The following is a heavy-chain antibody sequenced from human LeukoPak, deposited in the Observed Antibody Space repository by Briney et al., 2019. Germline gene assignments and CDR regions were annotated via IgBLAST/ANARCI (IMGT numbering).Heavy chain of an antibody. D-gene: IGHD5-18*01. Sequence: SETLSLTCIVSGGSISTYYWSWIRQPPGKGLEWIGYIYYTGSTTYNPSLKSRVTISVDTSKNQFSLKLSSVTAADTAVYYCARDRVDTAMEGGYYYYYGMDVWGQGTTVTVSS. J-gene: IGHJ6*02. CDR1: GGSISTYY. V-gene: IGHV4-59*01. CDR2: IYYTGST. CDR3: ARDRVDTAMEGGYYYYYGMDV.